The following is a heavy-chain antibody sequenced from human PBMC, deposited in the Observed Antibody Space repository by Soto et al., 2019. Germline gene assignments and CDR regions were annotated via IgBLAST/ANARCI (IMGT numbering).Heavy chain of an antibody. CDR3: AREQVGYYGMDV. J-gene: IGHJ6*02. CDR1: GYTFTGYY. Sequence: ASVKVSCKASGYTFTGYYMHWVRQAPGQGLEWMGWINPNSGGTNYAQKFQGWVTMTRDTSISTAHMELSRLRSDDTAVYYCAREQVGYYGMDVWGQGTAVTVSS. V-gene: IGHV1-2*04. D-gene: IGHD1-26*01. CDR2: INPNSGGT.